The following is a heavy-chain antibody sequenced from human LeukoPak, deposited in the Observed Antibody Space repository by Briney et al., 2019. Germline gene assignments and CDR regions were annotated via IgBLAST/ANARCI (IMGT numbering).Heavy chain of an antibody. CDR2: INPNSGGT. CDR1: GYTFTGYY. D-gene: IGHD2-8*01. J-gene: IGHJ4*02. V-gene: IGHV1-2*02. Sequence: ASVKVSCKASGYTFTGYYMHWVRQAPGQGLEWMGWINPNSGGTNYAQKFQGRVAMTRDTSISTAYMELSRLRSDDTAVYYCARGVPMMVYASDALYFDYWGQGTLVTVSS. CDR3: ARGVPMMVYASDALYFDY.